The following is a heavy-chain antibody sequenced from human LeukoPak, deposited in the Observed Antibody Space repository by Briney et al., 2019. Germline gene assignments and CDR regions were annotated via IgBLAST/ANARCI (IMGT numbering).Heavy chain of an antibody. CDR2: ISSSSTYI. Sequence: GGSLRLSCVASGFTFRDYSMNWVRQAPGKGLQWVSSISSSSTYIYYADSLKGRFTISRDNARNSLYLQMNSLRAEDTAVYYCARDNYDSSGPYYFDYWGQGTLVTVSS. CDR1: GFTFRDYS. V-gene: IGHV3-21*01. D-gene: IGHD3-22*01. J-gene: IGHJ4*02. CDR3: ARDNYDSSGPYYFDY.